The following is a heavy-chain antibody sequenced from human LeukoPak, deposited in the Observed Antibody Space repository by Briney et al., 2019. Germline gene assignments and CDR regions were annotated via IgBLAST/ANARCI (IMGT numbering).Heavy chain of an antibody. CDR3: ARALNPYTVTTPHDY. V-gene: IGHV1-2*06. D-gene: IGHD4-17*01. J-gene: IGHJ4*02. CDR2: INPNSGGP. CDR1: GYTFTGYY. Sequence: ASVKVSCKASGYTFTGYYMYWVRQAPGQGLEWMGRINPNSGGPNYAQKFQGRVTMTRDTSISTAYMELSRLRSDDTAAYYCARALNPYTVTTPHDYWGQGTLVTVSS.